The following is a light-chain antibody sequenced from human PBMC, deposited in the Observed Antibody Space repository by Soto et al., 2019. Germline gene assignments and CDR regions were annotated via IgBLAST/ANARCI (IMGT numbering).Light chain of an antibody. CDR3: QQRYIWLT. CDR2: DAS. Sequence: IVLTQSPATLSLSPGERATLSCRAGQSIRTYLAWYQQKSGQAPRLLIYDASHRATGTPARFSGSGSGTDFTLTISSLEPEDSAVYYCQQRYIWLTFGGGTKVEIK. J-gene: IGKJ4*01. V-gene: IGKV3-11*01. CDR1: QSIRTY.